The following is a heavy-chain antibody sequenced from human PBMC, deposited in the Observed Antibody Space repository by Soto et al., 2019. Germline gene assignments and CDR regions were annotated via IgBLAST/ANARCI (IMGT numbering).Heavy chain of an antibody. CDR2: IYYSGST. J-gene: IGHJ6*02. CDR3: ARDRWGSWSYGMDV. CDR1: GGSISSYY. V-gene: IGHV4-59*01. Sequence: QVQLQESGPGLVKPSETLSLTCTVSGGSISSYYWSWIRQPPGKGLEWIGYIYYSGSTNYNPSLKSRVTISVDTSKNQFSLKLSSVTAADTAVYYCARDRWGSWSYGMDVWGQGTTVTVS. D-gene: IGHD3-16*01.